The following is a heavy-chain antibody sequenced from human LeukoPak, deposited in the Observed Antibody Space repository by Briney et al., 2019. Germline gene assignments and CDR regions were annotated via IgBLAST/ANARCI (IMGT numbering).Heavy chain of an antibody. Sequence: SGTLSLTCAVSGYSISSSNWWGLIRPPPGKGLEWVGYIYYSGSIYYNPSLKSRVTMSVDTSKHHFSLKLSSVTAVDTGVYYCARIMSSSHTVYGMDVWGQGTTVPVSS. CDR3: ARIMSSSHTVYGMDV. J-gene: IGHJ6*02. CDR1: GYSISSSNW. CDR2: IYYSGSI. D-gene: IGHD2-2*02. V-gene: IGHV4-28*05.